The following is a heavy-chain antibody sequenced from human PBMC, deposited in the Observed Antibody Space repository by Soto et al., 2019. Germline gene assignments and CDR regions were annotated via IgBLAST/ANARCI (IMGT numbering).Heavy chain of an antibody. J-gene: IGHJ4*02. CDR3: ARASALRIAGYYFDY. CDR2: IIPIFGTA. Sequence: SVKVSCKASGGTFSSYAISWVRQAPGQGLEWMGGIIPIFGTANYAQKFQGRVTITADESTSTAYMELSSLRSEDTAVYYCARASALRIAGYYFDYWGQGTLVTVSS. CDR1: GGTFSSYA. V-gene: IGHV1-69*13. D-gene: IGHD2-21*01.